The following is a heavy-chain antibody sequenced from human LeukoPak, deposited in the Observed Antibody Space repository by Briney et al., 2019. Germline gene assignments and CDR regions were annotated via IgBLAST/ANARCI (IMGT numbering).Heavy chain of an antibody. CDR2: IRSKANSYAT. CDR3: TRLGYCSGSSYCNY. V-gene: IGHV3-73*01. CDR1: GFTFSTYA. D-gene: IGHD2-15*01. J-gene: IGHJ4*02. Sequence: GGSLRLSCAASGFTFSTYAMHWVRQASGKGLEWVGRIRSKANSYATTYAASVKGRFTFSRDDSKNTAYLQMNSLKTDDTAVYYCTRLGYCSGSSYCNYWGQGTLVTVSS.